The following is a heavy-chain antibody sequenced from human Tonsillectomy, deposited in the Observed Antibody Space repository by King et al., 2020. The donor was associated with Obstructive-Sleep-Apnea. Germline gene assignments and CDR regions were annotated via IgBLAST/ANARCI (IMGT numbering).Heavy chain of an antibody. CDR1: GFTFSDHY. CDR3: ARQALRGPWVDP. Sequence: DVQLVESGGGLVQPGGSLRLSCAASGFTFSDHYMDWVRQAPGKGLEWVGRTRNKANSYTTEYAATVKGRFTISRDDSKNSLYLQMNSLKTEDTAVYYCARQALRGPWVDPWGQGTLVTVSP. V-gene: IGHV3-72*01. J-gene: IGHJ5*02. D-gene: IGHD3-16*01. CDR2: TRNKANSYTT.